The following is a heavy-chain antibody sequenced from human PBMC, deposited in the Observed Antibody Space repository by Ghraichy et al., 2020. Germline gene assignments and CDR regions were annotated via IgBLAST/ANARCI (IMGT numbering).Heavy chain of an antibody. D-gene: IGHD3-22*01. CDR2: INPKSGGT. V-gene: IGHV1-2*02. J-gene: IGHJ4*02. CDR3: AIWGNDSSGYYFDY. Sequence: ASVKVSCKASGYTFTGYYMHWVRQAPGQGLEWMGWINPKSGGTNYAQKFQGRVTMTRDTSISTAYMELSRLRSDDTAVYYCAIWGNDSSGYYFDYWGQGTLVTVSS. CDR1: GYTFTGYY.